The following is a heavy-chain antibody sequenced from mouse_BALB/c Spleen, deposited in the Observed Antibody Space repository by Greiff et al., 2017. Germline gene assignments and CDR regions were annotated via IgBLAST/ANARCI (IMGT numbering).Heavy chain of an antibody. CDR2: ISSGGST. J-gene: IGHJ4*01. CDR3: ARGGGNYPWYAMDY. V-gene: IGHV5-6-5*01. CDR1: GFTFSSYA. D-gene: IGHD1-1*02. Sequence: EVKLLESGGGLVKPGGSLKLSCAASGFTFSSYAMSWVRQTPEKRLEWVASISSGGSTYYPDSVKGRFTISRDNARNILYLQMSSLRSEDTAMYYCARGGGNYPWYAMDYWGQGTSVTVSS.